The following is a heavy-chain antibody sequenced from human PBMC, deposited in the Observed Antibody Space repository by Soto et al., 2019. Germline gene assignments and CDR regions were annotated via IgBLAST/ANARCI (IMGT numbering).Heavy chain of an antibody. D-gene: IGHD6-6*01. CDR1: GFTFSSYW. CDR2: INSDGSTT. J-gene: IGHJ5*02. Sequence: EVQLVESGGGLVQPGGSLRLSCAASGFTFSSYWMHWVRQAPGKGLVWVSRINSDGSTTTYADSVKGRFTISXXXXXXXXXXXXXXLRAEDAAVYYCARSLNSGSTFDPWGQGTLVTVSS. V-gene: IGHV3-74*01. CDR3: ARSLNSGSTFDP.